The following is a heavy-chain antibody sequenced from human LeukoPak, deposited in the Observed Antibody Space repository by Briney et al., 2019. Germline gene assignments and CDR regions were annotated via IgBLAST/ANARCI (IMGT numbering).Heavy chain of an antibody. CDR3: AKGKGVTTNVFDY. V-gene: IGHV3-23*01. D-gene: IGHD3-3*01. J-gene: IGHJ4*02. Sequence: PGGSLRLSCAASGFTFTGYAMSWVRQAPGKGLEWVSSISGGVTISTYYADSVKGRFTISRDNSKNTLYLQMNSRRAEDTAVYYCAKGKGVTTNVFDYWGQGTLVTVSS. CDR1: GFTFTGYA. CDR2: ISGGVTIST.